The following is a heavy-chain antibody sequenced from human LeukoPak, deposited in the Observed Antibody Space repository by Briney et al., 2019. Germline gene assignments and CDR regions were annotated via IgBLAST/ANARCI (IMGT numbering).Heavy chain of an antibody. CDR3: SKGYSGLLIYALDV. J-gene: IGHJ3*01. D-gene: IGHD1-26*01. CDR2: TRNEVNSNTT. CDR1: GFSFSDHY. V-gene: IGHV3-72*01. Sequence: GGSLRLSCAGSGFSFSDHYIDWVRQAPGKGPEWIGRTRNEVNSNTTEYAASVKGRFSISRDDSKNSLFLQMNSLRPEDTAVYYCSKGYSGLLIYALDVWGQGTRVTVSS.